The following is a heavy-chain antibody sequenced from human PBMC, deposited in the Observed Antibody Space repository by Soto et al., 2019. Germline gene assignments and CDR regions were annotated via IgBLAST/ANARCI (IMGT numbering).Heavy chain of an antibody. Sequence: QVQLQESGPGLVKPSGTLSLTCAVSGGSISSSNWWSWVRQPPGKGLEWMGEIYHSGSTNYNPSLKSRVTISVDKSKNQFSLKLSSVTAADTAVYYCARAAIYCSGGSCYSGRYGLDYWGQGTLVTVSS. V-gene: IGHV4-4*02. D-gene: IGHD2-15*01. CDR3: ARAAIYCSGGSCYSGRYGLDY. CDR1: GGSISSSNW. CDR2: IYHSGST. J-gene: IGHJ4*02.